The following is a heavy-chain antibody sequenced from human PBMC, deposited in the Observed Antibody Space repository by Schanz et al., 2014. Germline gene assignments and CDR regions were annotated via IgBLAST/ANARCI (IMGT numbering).Heavy chain of an antibody. D-gene: IGHD3-10*01. CDR1: RFTFSNYA. V-gene: IGHV3-74*02. Sequence: DVQLVESGGGLVQPGGSLRLSCAASRFTFSNYAMSWVRQAPGKGLEWISRINSDGSSASYADSVKGRFTISRDNAKNTLYLQMNSVRAEDSAVYYCTRGSGSRSYGWYYDSWGQGTLVTVSS. CDR3: TRGSGSRSYGWYYDS. J-gene: IGHJ4*02. CDR2: INSDGSSA.